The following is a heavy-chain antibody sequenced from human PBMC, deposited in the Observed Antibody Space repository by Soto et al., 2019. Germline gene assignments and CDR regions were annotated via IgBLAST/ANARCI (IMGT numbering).Heavy chain of an antibody. CDR2: IYYSGST. V-gene: IGHV4-39*01. CDR3: ASTSIAAAVPVLFDFDY. Sequence: QLQLQESGPGLVKPSETLSLTCTVSGGSISSSSYYWGWIRQPPGKGLEWIGSIYYSGSTYYNPSLKSRVTISVDTSKNQFSLKLSSVTAADTAVYYCASTSIAAAVPVLFDFDYWGQGTLVTVSS. D-gene: IGHD6-13*01. J-gene: IGHJ4*02. CDR1: GGSISSSSYY.